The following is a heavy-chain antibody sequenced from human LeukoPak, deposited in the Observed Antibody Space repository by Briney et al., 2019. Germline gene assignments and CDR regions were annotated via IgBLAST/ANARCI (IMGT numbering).Heavy chain of an antibody. V-gene: IGHV3-23*01. J-gene: IGHJ4*02. D-gene: IGHD3-16*02. CDR3: AKDRRPECSYRYFDY. Sequence: GGSLRLSCAASGFTFSSNGMNWVRQAPGKGLEWVSSISSSGGNTYYADSVKGRFTISRDNSKNTLFLQMNNLRVEDTAVYYCAKDRRPECSYRYFDYCGQGTLVTVSS. CDR2: ISSSGGNT. CDR1: GFTFSSNG.